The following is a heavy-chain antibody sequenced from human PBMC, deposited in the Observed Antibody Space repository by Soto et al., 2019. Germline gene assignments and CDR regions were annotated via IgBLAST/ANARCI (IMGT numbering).Heavy chain of an antibody. CDR2: IKPDGSEK. Sequence: PGGSLRLSCAASGFIFSSYAMSWVRQAPGKGLEWVANIKPDGSEKWYVDSVKGRFTISRDNAKNSLYLQMNSLRAEDTAVYYCARGDYFDSSGPFSDAFDIWGQGTMVTVSS. CDR1: GFIFSSYA. V-gene: IGHV3-7*04. J-gene: IGHJ3*02. D-gene: IGHD3-22*01. CDR3: ARGDYFDSSGPFSDAFDI.